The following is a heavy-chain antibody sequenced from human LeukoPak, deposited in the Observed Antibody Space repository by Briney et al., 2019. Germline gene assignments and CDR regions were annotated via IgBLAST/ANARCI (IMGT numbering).Heavy chain of an antibody. CDR2: ISSSGSTI. J-gene: IGHJ6*04. CDR3: AELGITMIGGV. CDR1: GFTFSSYE. Sequence: SLRLSXAASGFTFSSYEMNWVRQAPGKGLEWVSYISSSGSTIYYADSVKGGFTISRDNAKNSLYLQMNSMRAEDTAVYYCAELGITMIGGVWGKGTTVTISS. D-gene: IGHD3-10*02. V-gene: IGHV3-48*03.